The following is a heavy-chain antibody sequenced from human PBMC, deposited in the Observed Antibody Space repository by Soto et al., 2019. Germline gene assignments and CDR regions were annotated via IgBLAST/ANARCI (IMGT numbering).Heavy chain of an antibody. CDR3: AKASYYYDSSGYLFDY. V-gene: IGHV3-23*01. J-gene: IGHJ4*02. CDR2: INGSGGST. Sequence: PGGSLRLSCGASGFTFSSYAMSWVRQAPGKGLEWVSAINGSGGSTYYADSVKGRFTISRDNSKNTLYLQMNSLRAEDTAVYYCAKASYYYDSSGYLFDYWGQGTLVTVSS. D-gene: IGHD3-22*01. CDR1: GFTFSSYA.